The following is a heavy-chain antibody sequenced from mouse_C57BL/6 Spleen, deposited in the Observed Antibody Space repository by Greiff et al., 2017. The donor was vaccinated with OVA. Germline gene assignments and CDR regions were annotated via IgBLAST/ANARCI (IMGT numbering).Heavy chain of an antibody. CDR2: ISSGSSTI. CDR1: GFTFSDYG. V-gene: IGHV5-17*01. CDR3: ARTGYYYAMGY. Sequence: EVQLEESGGGLVKPGGSLKLSCAASGFTFSDYGMHWVRQAPEKGLEWVAYISSGSSTIYYADTVKGRFTISRDNSKNTLYLQMTSLRSEDTAMYYCARTGYYYAMGYWGQGTSVTVSS. J-gene: IGHJ4*01.